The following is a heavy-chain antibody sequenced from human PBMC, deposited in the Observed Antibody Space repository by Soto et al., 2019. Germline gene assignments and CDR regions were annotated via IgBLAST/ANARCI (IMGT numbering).Heavy chain of an antibody. CDR2: TYYSGST. CDR3: ARPSRVAVAVDY. D-gene: IGHD6-19*01. V-gene: IGHV4-39*01. CDR1: GGSISSSSYY. J-gene: IGHJ4*02. Sequence: SETLSLTCTVSGGSISSSSYYWGWIRQPPGKGLEWIGSTYYSGSTYYNPSLKSRVTISVDTSKNQFSLKLSSVTAADTAVYYCARPSRVAVAVDYWGQGTLVTVSS.